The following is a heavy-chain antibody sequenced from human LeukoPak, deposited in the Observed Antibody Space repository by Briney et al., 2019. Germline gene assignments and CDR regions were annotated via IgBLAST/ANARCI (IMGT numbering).Heavy chain of an antibody. V-gene: IGHV5-51*01. CDR1: GSSFTYYW. CDR3: ARQDGRALYYFDY. CDR2: IYPADSDT. D-gene: IGHD5-24*01. Sequence: GESLQISCQGSGSSFTYYWIAGVRQLPGKGLEWMGIIYPADSDTRYSPSFQGQVTISADKSTSTAYLQWSSLKASDTAMYDCARQDGRALYYFDYWGQGTLVTVSS. J-gene: IGHJ4*02.